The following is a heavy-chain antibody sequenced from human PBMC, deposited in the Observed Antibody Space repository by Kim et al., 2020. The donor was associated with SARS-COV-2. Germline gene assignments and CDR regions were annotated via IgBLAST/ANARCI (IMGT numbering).Heavy chain of an antibody. CDR2: IGGDGGDI. CDR3: AKDYRRTAASGLIDY. J-gene: IGHJ4*02. Sequence: GGSLRLSCAASGFTFDDYGMHWVRQAPGKGLEWVSLIGGDGGDIYSADSVKGRFTISRDNSKNSLYLEMNSLRTEDTALYYCAKDYRRTAASGLIDYWGQGTLVTVSS. V-gene: IGHV3-43*02. CDR1: GFTFDDYG. D-gene: IGHD6-13*01.